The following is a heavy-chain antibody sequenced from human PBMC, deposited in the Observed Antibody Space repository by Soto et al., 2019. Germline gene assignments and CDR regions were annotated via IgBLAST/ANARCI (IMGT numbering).Heavy chain of an antibody. V-gene: IGHV4-59*01. J-gene: IGHJ4*02. D-gene: IGHD5-12*01. Sequence: SETLSLTCTASGGSIWGYYWSWLRQPPGKGLEWIGYVYYTGSTNYTPSLKSRVTVSVDKSKNQFSLRLSSVTTADTAVYYCASESGGYDPFDYWGQGTLVTVSS. CDR2: VYYTGST. CDR1: GGSIWGYY. CDR3: ASESGGYDPFDY.